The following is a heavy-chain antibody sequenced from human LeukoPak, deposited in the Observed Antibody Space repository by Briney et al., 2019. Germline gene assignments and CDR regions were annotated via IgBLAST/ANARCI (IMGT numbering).Heavy chain of an antibody. Sequence: VSVKVSCKASSYTFTRYGISWVRQAPGQGLEWMGIINPSGGSTSYAQKFQGRVTMTRDTSTSTVYMELSSLRSEDTAVYYCARVVISSWYSGDYWGQGTLVTVSS. CDR3: ARVVISSWYSGDY. CDR2: INPSGGST. V-gene: IGHV1-46*01. J-gene: IGHJ4*02. CDR1: SYTFTRYG. D-gene: IGHD6-13*01.